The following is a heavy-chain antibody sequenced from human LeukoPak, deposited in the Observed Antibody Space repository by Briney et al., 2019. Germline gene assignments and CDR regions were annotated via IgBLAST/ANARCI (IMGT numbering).Heavy chain of an antibody. J-gene: IGHJ4*02. D-gene: IGHD1-26*01. V-gene: IGHV4-39*01. CDR3: ASLRGSYHLDY. CDR2: IYYSGST. Sequence: PSETLSLTCTVSGGSISSSSYYWGWIRQPPGKGLEWIGSIYYSGSTYYNPSLKSRVTISVDTSKNQFSLKLSSVTAADTAVYYCASLRGSYHLDYWGQGTLVTVSS. CDR1: GGSISSSSYY.